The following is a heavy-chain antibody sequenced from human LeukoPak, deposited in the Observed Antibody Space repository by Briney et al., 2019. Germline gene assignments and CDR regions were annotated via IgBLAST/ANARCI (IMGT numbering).Heavy chain of an antibody. V-gene: IGHV3-74*01. CDR2: IKYDGSAT. J-gene: IGHJ4*02. CDR1: GFTFSNYW. D-gene: IGHD5-18*01. CDR3: AKAPGLYSYALPPPY. Sequence: GGSLRLSCAASGFTFSNYWMHWIRQVPGKGLVWVSHIKYDGSATNYADSVKGRFTISRDNAKNTLYLQMNSLRAEDTAVYYCAKAPGLYSYALPPPYWGQGTLVTVSS.